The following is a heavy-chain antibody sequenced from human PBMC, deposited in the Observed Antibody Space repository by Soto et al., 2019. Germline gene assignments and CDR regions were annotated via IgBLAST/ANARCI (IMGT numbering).Heavy chain of an antibody. CDR1: GFTFNNYA. Sequence: VQLLESGGGLVQPGGSLRLSCAASGFTFNNYAMTWVRQAPGKGLDWDSAISGGGDTTSYADSVKGRFTVSRDGSKTTLYLQMSSLRAEDTALYYCAKGRGGSGSLTPRVDFWGQGTLVTVSS. D-gene: IGHD3-10*01. CDR3: AKGRGGSGSLTPRVDF. CDR2: ISGGGDTT. J-gene: IGHJ4*02. V-gene: IGHV3-23*01.